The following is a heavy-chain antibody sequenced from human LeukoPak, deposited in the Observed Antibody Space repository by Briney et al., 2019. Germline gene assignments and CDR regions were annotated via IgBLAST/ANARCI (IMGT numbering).Heavy chain of an antibody. CDR3: TRVEMATRRGGYFDY. V-gene: IGHV3-49*05. Sequence: KTGGSLRLSCTASGFTFGDYAMSWFRQAPGKGLEWVGFIRSKAYGGTTEYAASVKGRFTISRDDSKSIAYLQMNSLKTEDTAVYYCTRVEMATRRGGYFDYWGQGTLVTVSS. CDR1: GFTFGDYA. D-gene: IGHD5-24*01. CDR2: IRSKAYGGTT. J-gene: IGHJ4*02.